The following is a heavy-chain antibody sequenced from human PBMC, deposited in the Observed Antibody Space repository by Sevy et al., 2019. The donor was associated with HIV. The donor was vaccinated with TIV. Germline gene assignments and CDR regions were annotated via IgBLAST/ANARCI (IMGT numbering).Heavy chain of an antibody. J-gene: IGHJ4*02. D-gene: IGHD3-22*01. CDR3: ARAQYYYDGRGHYVLPRYYFDY. Sequence: SETLSLTCTVSGGSISSGDYYWSWIRLPPGKGLEWIGYIYYSGSSNYNPSLKSRVTISVDMSKNQFSLKLSSVTAADTAVYYCARAQYYYDGRGHYVLPRYYFDYWGQGTLVTVSS. CDR2: IYYSGSS. CDR1: GGSISSGDYY. V-gene: IGHV4-30-4*01.